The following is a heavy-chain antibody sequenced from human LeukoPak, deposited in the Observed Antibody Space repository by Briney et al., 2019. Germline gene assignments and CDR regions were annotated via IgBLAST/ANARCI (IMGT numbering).Heavy chain of an antibody. Sequence: SVKVSCKASGGTFSSYAISWVRQAPGQGLEWMGGIIPIFGTANYAQKFQGRVTITTDESTSTAYMELRSLRSDDTAVYYCARARSIVGATTELDYWGQGTLVTVSS. CDR2: IIPIFGTA. J-gene: IGHJ4*02. CDR3: ARARSIVGATTELDY. V-gene: IGHV1-69*05. CDR1: GGTFSSYA. D-gene: IGHD1-26*01.